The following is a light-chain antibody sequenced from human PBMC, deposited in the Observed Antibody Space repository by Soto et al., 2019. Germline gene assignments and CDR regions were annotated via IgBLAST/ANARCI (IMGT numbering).Light chain of an antibody. Sequence: QPVLTQSPSASASLGASVKLTCTVSSGHSSYAIAWHQQQPEKGPRYLMKLNSDGSHSKGDGIPDRFSGSSSGAERYLTISSLQSEDEADYYCQTWGTGPVVFGGGTKLTVL. CDR3: QTWGTGPVV. J-gene: IGLJ2*01. CDR2: LNSDGSH. V-gene: IGLV4-69*01. CDR1: SGHSSYA.